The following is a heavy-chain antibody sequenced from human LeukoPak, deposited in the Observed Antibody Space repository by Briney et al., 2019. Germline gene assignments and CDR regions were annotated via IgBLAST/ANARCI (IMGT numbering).Heavy chain of an antibody. Sequence: PGGSLRLSCAASGFTFSSYWMHWVRQAPGKGLVWVSRINSEGSSTSYAPSVKGRFTISRDNAKNTLYLQMNSLRAEDTAVYYCARALAVAGTGGLDPWGQGTLVTVSS. V-gene: IGHV3-74*01. CDR2: INSEGSST. CDR1: GFTFSSYW. J-gene: IGHJ5*02. D-gene: IGHD6-19*01. CDR3: ARALAVAGTGGLDP.